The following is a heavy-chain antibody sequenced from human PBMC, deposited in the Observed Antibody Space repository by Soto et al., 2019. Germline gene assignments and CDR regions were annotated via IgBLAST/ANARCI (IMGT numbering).Heavy chain of an antibody. CDR2: INHSGST. CDR1: GGSFSGYY. J-gene: IGHJ4*02. CDR3: ARWGSSRRDGYNPFDY. V-gene: IGHV4-34*01. Sequence: QVQLQQWGAGLLKPSETLSLTCAVYGGSFSGYYWSWIRQPPGKGLEWIGEINHSGSTNYNPSLKSRVTISVDTSKNQFSLKLSSVTAADTAVYYRARWGSSRRDGYNPFDYWGQGTLVTVSS. D-gene: IGHD3-16*02.